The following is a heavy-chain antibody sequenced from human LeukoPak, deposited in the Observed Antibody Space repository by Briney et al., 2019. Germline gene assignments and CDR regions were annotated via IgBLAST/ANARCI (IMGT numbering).Heavy chain of an antibody. D-gene: IGHD4-17*01. CDR1: GYSISSGYY. CDR3: ARLDYGDYKDGYYFDY. CDR2: IYHSGST. V-gene: IGHV4-38-2*02. Sequence: KPSETLSLTCTVSGYSISSGYYWGWIRQPPGQGLEWIGSIYHSGSTYYNPSLKSRVTISVDTSKNQFSLKLSSVTAADTAVYYCARLDYGDYKDGYYFDYWGQGTLVTVSS. J-gene: IGHJ4*02.